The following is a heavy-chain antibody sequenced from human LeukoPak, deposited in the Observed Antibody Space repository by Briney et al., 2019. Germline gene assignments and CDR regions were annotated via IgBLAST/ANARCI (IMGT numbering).Heavy chain of an antibody. CDR2: IYYSGST. CDR3: AADSSGYYYMDY. D-gene: IGHD3-22*01. J-gene: IGHJ4*02. CDR1: GGSISSSSYY. V-gene: IGHV4-39*01. Sequence: SETLSLTCTVSGGSISSSSYYWRWIRQPPGKGLEWIGSIYYSGSTYYNPSLKSRVTISFETSKTQCSGKLHALTAADTAVYYCAADSSGYYYMDYWGQGTLVTVSS.